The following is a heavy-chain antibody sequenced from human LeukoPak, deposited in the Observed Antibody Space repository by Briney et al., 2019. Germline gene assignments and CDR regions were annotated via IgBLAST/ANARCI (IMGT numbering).Heavy chain of an antibody. Sequence: GASVKVSCKATGYTFTRYYMHWVRQAPGQGLEWMGIIHPSDGSTGYAQKFQGRVTMTRDTSTSTVYMDLSSLRYEDTAVYYCARGPYGSGSSWFDPWGQGTLVTASS. CDR1: GYTFTRYY. D-gene: IGHD3-10*01. CDR3: ARGPYGSGSSWFDP. J-gene: IGHJ5*02. V-gene: IGHV1-46*01. CDR2: IHPSDGST.